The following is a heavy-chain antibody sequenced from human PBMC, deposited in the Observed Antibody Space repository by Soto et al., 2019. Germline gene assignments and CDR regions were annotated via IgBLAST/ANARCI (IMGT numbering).Heavy chain of an antibody. J-gene: IGHJ6*02. CDR3: ARVPVHILTGYPYYYGLDV. V-gene: IGHV1-18*01. CDR1: GYTFTSYG. Sequence: QVQLVQSGAEVKKPGASVKVSCKASGYTFTSYGISWVRQAPGQGLEWMGWISAYNGNTKYAQKLQGRVTMTTDTSRGQTYMDLRSMRSDDTAVYYCARVPVHILTGYPYYYGLDVWGQGTTVTVSS. D-gene: IGHD3-9*01. CDR2: ISAYNGNT.